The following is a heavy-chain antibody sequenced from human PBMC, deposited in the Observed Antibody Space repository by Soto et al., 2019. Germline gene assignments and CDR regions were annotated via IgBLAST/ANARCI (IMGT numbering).Heavy chain of an antibody. CDR2: IYYSGST. CDR3: AREGNYYGSGSYIWFDP. J-gene: IGHJ5*02. CDR1: GGSISSGGYY. Sequence: QVQLQESGPGLVKPSQTLSLTCTVSGGSISSGGYYWSWIRQHPGKGLEWIGYIYYSGSTYYNPSLKSRVTISVDTSKNQFSLKLSSVTAADTAVYYCAREGNYYGSGSYIWFDPWGQGTLVTVSS. V-gene: IGHV4-31*03. D-gene: IGHD3-10*01.